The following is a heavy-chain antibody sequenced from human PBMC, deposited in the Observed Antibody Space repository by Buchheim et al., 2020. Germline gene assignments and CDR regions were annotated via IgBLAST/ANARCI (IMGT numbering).Heavy chain of an antibody. J-gene: IGHJ4*02. Sequence: EVQLLESGGGLVQPGGSLRLSCAASGFTFSSYAMSWVRQAPGKGLEWVSAISGSGGSTYYADSVKGRFTISRDNSKNPLYLQMNSLRAEDTAVYYCAKDPHLWFGSDLGYFDYWGQGTL. D-gene: IGHD3-10*01. CDR2: ISGSGGST. CDR1: GFTFSSYA. CDR3: AKDPHLWFGSDLGYFDY. V-gene: IGHV3-23*01.